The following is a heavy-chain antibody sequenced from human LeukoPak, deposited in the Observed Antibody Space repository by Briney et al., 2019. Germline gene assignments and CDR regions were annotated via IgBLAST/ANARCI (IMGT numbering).Heavy chain of an antibody. CDR1: GGSFSGYY. CDR2: INHSGST. V-gene: IGHV4-34*09. D-gene: IGHD6-19*01. CDR3: ARVEKKQWLARRDAFDI. J-gene: IGHJ3*02. Sequence: SETLSLTCAVYGGSFSGYYWSWIRQPPGKGLEWIGEINHSGSTNYNPSFKSRVTISVDTSKNQFSLKLSSVTAADTAVYYCARVEKKQWLARRDAFDIWGQGTMVTVSS.